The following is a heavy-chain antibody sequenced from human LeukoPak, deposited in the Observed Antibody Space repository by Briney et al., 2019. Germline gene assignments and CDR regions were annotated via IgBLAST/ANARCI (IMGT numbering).Heavy chain of an antibody. CDR2: MNPNSGNT. D-gene: IGHD3-22*01. Sequence: AASVKVSCKASGYTFTSYDINWVRQATGQGLEWMGWMNPNSGNTGYAQKFQGRVTMTRNTSISTAYMELSSLRSEDTAVYYCASNYYDSSADWDAFDIWGQGTMVTVSS. CDR1: GYTFTSYD. J-gene: IGHJ3*02. CDR3: ASNYYDSSADWDAFDI. V-gene: IGHV1-8*01.